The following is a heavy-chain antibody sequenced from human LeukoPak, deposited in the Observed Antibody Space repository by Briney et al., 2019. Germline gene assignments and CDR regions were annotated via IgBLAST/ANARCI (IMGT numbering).Heavy chain of an antibody. CDR3: STGGGTHDY. V-gene: IGHV3-15*01. CDR2: IRSRTAGGTT. J-gene: IGHJ4*02. CDR1: GFTFDNAL. Sequence: GGALRLSCAVSGFTFDNALMSWVRQAPGRGVECVGRIRSRTAGGTTDYGARVEGRFTISRDDSKNTVYLQMNNRKTEDTAIYYCSTGGGTHDYWGQGTLVTVSS. D-gene: IGHD2-15*01.